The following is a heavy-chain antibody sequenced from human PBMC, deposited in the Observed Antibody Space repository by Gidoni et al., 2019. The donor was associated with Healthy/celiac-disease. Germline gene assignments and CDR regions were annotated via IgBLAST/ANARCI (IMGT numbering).Heavy chain of an antibody. CDR3: AREGYGDYVPDY. V-gene: IGHV3-21*01. J-gene: IGHJ4*02. CDR1: GLTFSSYS. CDR2: ISSSSSHI. D-gene: IGHD4-17*01. Sequence: GGSLRLSCAASGLTFSSYSMNWVRQAPGRGLEWVSSISSSSSHIFYADSVKGRVTISRDNAKNSLFLQMNSLRAEDTAVYYCAREGYGDYVPDYWGQGTLVTVSS.